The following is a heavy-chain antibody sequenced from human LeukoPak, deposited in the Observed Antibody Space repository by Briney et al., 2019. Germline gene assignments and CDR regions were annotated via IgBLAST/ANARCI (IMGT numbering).Heavy chain of an antibody. D-gene: IGHD2-15*01. V-gene: IGHV3-30-3*01. CDR3: ARVPHSGYCSGGSCPNYFDY. J-gene: IGHJ4*02. CDR2: ISYDGSNK. CDR1: GFTFSSYA. Sequence: PGGSLRLSCAASGFTFSSYAMHWVRQAPGKGLEWVAVISYDGSNKYYADSVKGRFTISRDNSKNTLYLQMNSLRAEDTAVYYCARVPHSGYCSGGSCPNYFDYWGQGTLVTVPS.